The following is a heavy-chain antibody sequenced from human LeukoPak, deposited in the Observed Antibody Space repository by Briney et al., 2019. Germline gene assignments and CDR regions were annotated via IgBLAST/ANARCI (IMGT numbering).Heavy chain of an antibody. CDR3: AHSSLVAGGPDLGY. J-gene: IGHJ4*02. CDR1: GFSLSTFGVG. CDR2: IYWNDEK. D-gene: IGHD6-13*01. V-gene: IGHV2-5*01. Sequence: SGPTLVKPTQTLTLTCNFSGFSLSTFGVGVGWIRQPPGEALEWLALIYWNDEKRYSPSLKSRLTTTKDTSKNQVVLTMTNMDPVDTATYYCAHSSLVAGGPDLGYWGQGILVTVSS.